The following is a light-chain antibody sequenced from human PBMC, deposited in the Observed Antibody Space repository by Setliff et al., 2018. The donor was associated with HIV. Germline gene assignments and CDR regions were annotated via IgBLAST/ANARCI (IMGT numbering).Light chain of an antibody. Sequence: QSALTQPPSASGTPGQRVTMSCSGSSSNIGSNTVNWYQQLPGTAPKLLIYSNNQRPSGVPDRFSGSKSGTSASLAISGLQSEDEADYYCAAWDDSLNGVVIGGGTKVTVL. CDR3: AAWDDSLNGVV. J-gene: IGLJ2*01. CDR1: SSNIGSNT. V-gene: IGLV1-44*01. CDR2: SNN.